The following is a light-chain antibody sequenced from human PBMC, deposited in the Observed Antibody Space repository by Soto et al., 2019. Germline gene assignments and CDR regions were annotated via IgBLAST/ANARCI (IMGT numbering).Light chain of an antibody. CDR2: EVS. CDR1: SSDVGGYNY. J-gene: IGLJ2*01. CDR3: SSYAGSNNHVV. V-gene: IGLV2-8*01. Sequence: QSALTQPPSASGSPGQSVTISCTGTSSDVGGYNYVSWYQQHPGKAPKLMIYEVSKRPSGVPDRFSGSKSGNTASLTVSGLQAEYEAEYYCSSYAGSNNHVVFGGGTKVTVL.